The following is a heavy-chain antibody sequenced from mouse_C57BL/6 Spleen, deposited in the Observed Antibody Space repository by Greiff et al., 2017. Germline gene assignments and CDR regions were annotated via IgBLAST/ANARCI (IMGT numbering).Heavy chain of an antibody. CDR2: ISSGGSYT. V-gene: IGHV5-6*01. D-gene: IGHD1-1*01. CDR3: ARLLPYGSSYYFDY. J-gene: IGHJ2*01. CDR1: GFTFSSYG. Sequence: EVMLVESGGDLVKPGGSLKLSCAASGFTFSSYGMSWVRQTPDKRLEWVATISSGGSYTYYPDSVKGRFTISRDNANNTLYLQMSSLKSEDTAMYYCARLLPYGSSYYFDYWGQGTTLTVSS.